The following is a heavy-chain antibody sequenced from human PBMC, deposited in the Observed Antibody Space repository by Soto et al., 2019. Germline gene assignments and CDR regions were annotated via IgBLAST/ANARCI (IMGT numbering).Heavy chain of an antibody. V-gene: IGHV3-21*01. CDR1: GFTFSSYS. CDR2: ISSSSSYI. Sequence: GGSLRLSCAASGFTFSSYSMNWVRQAPGKGLEWVSSISSSSSYIYYADSVKGRFTISRDNAKNSLYLQMNSLRAEDTAVYYCARDLPSYSNVGGDFDYWGQGTLVTVSS. D-gene: IGHD6-13*01. CDR3: ARDLPSYSNVGGDFDY. J-gene: IGHJ4*02.